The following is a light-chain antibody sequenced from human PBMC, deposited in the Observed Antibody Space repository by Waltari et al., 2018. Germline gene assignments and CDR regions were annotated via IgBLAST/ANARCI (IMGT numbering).Light chain of an antibody. Sequence: DIVMTQSPDSLAVSLGERATIKCKSSQSIFYSSNNKNYLDWYQQKPGQPPKLLIYCASTRESGVPDRFSGSGSGTDFTLTISSLQAEDVAVYSCQQYYSNLVTFGGGTKVEIK. CDR3: QQYYSNLVT. V-gene: IGKV4-1*01. CDR1: QSIFYSSNNKNY. CDR2: CAS. J-gene: IGKJ4*01.